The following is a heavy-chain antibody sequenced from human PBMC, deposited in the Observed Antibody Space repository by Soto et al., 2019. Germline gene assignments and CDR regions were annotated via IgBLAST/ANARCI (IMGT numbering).Heavy chain of an antibody. CDR3: SNGATLAVLRVLSDP. Sequence: GGSLRLSCAASGFTFSSYGMHWVRQAPGKGMEWVAVISYDGSNKYYADSVKSRYTISRDNSEKTLYLQMNSLRAEDTFFYFFSNGATLAVLRVLSDPLGQGTLGTVSS. CDR1: GFTFSSYG. CDR2: ISYDGSNK. J-gene: IGHJ5*02. V-gene: IGHV3-30*18. D-gene: IGHD3-10*01.